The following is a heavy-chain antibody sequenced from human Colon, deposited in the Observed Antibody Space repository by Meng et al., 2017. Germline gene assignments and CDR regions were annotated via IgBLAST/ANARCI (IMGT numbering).Heavy chain of an antibody. J-gene: IGHJ5*02. V-gene: IGHV4-61*01. CDR2: IYYSGST. CDR1: GGSGSSGSYY. Sequence: QVCLQELGPGLAGPAAPLLPPSPCSGGSGSSGSYYWSWIRQPPGKGLEWIGYIYYSGSTYSNASLKSRVTISIDRSKNQFSLKLSSVTAADTAVYYCARDRKYYGERGWFDPWGQGTLVTVSS. CDR3: ARDRKYYGERGWFDP. D-gene: IGHD4-17*01.